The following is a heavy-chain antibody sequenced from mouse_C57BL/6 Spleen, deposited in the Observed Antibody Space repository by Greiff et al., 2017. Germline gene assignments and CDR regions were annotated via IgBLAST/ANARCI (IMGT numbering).Heavy chain of an antibody. V-gene: IGHV1-55*01. J-gene: IGHJ3*01. CDR1: GYTFTSYW. CDR2: IYPGSGST. CDR3: ARYFDGYSWFAY. D-gene: IGHD2-3*01. Sequence: QVQLQQPGAELVKPGASVKMSCKASGYTFTSYWITWVKPRPGQGLEWLGDIYPGSGSTNYNEKFKSKDTLTVDTSSSTAYMQLSSLTSADSAVYYCARYFDGYSWFAYWGQGTLVTVSA.